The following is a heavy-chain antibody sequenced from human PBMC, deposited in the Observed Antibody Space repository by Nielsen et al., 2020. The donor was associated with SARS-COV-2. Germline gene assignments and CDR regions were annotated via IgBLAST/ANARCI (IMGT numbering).Heavy chain of an antibody. Sequence: SETLSLTCTVSSGSISSSSYYWGWIRQSPGKGLEWIGSIYYSGNTYYNPSLKSRVTISVDTSKNQFSLKLLSVTAAATAVYYCARQDINMGRGGHGMDVWGQGKTVSVSS. D-gene: IGHD3-10*01. CDR3: ARQDINMGRGGHGMDV. CDR2: IYYSGNT. J-gene: IGHJ6*02. CDR1: SGSISSSSYY. V-gene: IGHV4-39*01.